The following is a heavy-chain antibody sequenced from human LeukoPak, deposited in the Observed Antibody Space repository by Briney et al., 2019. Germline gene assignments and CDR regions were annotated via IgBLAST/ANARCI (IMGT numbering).Heavy chain of an antibody. CDR3: ARRSSSLFYFDY. J-gene: IGHJ4*02. Sequence: SETLSLTCTVSGGSISGYYWSWIRQPPGKGQEWIGHIFYSGSTKYNPSLKSRVTISVDTSKNQFSLKLSSVTAADTAVYYCARRSSSLFYFDYWGQGTLVTVSS. CDR1: GGSISGYY. CDR2: IFYSGST. V-gene: IGHV4-59*08. D-gene: IGHD6-19*01.